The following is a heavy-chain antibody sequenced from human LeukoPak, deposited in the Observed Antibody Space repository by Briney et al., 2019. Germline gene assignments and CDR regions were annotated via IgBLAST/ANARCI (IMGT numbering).Heavy chain of an antibody. V-gene: IGHV1-18*01. Sequence: GASVKVSCKASGYTFTSYGISWVRQAPGQGLEWMGWISAYNGNTNYAQKLQGRVTMTTDTSTSTAYMELRSLRSDDTAVYYCARVKDPGSGSYNRYFQHWGQGTRFTSPQ. D-gene: IGHD3-10*01. CDR1: GYTFTSYG. CDR3: ARVKDPGSGSYNRYFQH. J-gene: IGHJ1*01. CDR2: ISAYNGNT.